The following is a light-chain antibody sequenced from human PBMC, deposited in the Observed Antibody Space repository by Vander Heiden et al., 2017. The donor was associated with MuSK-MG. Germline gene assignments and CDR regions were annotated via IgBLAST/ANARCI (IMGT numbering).Light chain of an antibody. J-gene: IGLJ1*01. V-gene: IGLV2-14*03. Sequence: QSALTQPASVSGSTGQSITISCTGTSSDVGGYNYVSWYQQHPGKVPKLMIYDVSNRPSGVSNRFSGSKSGNTASLTISGLQAEDEADYYCSSYTSSSTLYVFGTGTKV. CDR2: DVS. CDR3: SSYTSSSTLYV. CDR1: SSDVGGYNY.